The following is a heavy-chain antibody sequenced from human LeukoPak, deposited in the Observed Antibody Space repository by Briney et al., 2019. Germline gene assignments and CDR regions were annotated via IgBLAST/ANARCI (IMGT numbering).Heavy chain of an antibody. Sequence: PGGSLRLSCAASGFTFSSYAMSWVRQAPGKGLEWVSAISGSGGSTYYADSVKGRFTISRDNSKNTLYLQMNGLRAEDTAVYYCATYPAYYYDSSGYPDAFDIWGQGTMVTVSS. J-gene: IGHJ3*02. CDR2: ISGSGGST. CDR3: ATYPAYYYDSSGYPDAFDI. D-gene: IGHD3-22*01. V-gene: IGHV3-23*01. CDR1: GFTFSSYA.